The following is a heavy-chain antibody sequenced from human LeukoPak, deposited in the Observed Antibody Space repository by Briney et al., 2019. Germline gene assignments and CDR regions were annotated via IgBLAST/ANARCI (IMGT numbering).Heavy chain of an antibody. V-gene: IGHV1-69*04. CDR2: IIPIFGIA. Sequence: SVKVSCKASGGTFSSYAISWVRQAPGQGLEWMGRIIPIFGIANYAQKFQGRVTITADKSTSTAYMELSSLRSEDTAVYYCARSSRTTDDAFDIWGQGTMVTVFS. CDR3: ARSSRTTDDAFDI. D-gene: IGHD1-1*01. CDR1: GGTFSSYA. J-gene: IGHJ3*02.